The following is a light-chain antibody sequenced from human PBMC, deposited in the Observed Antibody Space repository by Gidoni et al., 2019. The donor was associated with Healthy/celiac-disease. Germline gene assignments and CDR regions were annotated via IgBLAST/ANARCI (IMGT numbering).Light chain of an antibody. CDR3: QQYNNWPPWT. Sequence: IVMTQSPATLSVSPGERATLSCRASQSVSSNLAWYQQKPGQAPRLLIYGASTRATGIPARLSGSGSGTEFTLTISSLQSEDVAVYYCQQYNNWPPWTFGQGTKVEIK. CDR2: GAS. CDR1: QSVSSN. V-gene: IGKV3-15*01. J-gene: IGKJ1*01.